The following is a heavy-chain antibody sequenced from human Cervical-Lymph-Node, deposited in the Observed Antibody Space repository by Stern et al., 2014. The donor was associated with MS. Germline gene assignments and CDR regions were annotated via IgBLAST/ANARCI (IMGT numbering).Heavy chain of an antibody. CDR3: ARGATINDFDF. CDR2: IYYTGST. J-gene: IGHJ4*02. Sequence: QLQLQESCPGLVKPSQTVSLTCTVSGASVSSSGYYWSWIRQHPGKGLEWIGYIYYTGSTYYNPSLKSRVTISLDTSKNRFSLRLSSVTAADAAVYFCARGATINDFDFWGQGTLVTVSS. CDR1: GASVSSSGYY. D-gene: IGHD5-12*01. V-gene: IGHV4-31*03.